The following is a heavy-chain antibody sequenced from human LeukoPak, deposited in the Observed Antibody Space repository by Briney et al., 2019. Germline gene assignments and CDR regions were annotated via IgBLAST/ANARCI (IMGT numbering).Heavy chain of an antibody. J-gene: IGHJ6*02. V-gene: IGHV3-7*03. CDR3: AKNLYCGGGSCYPSALGMDV. CDR2: INHNGNVN. D-gene: IGHD2-15*01. Sequence: TGGSLRLSCAASGFTFSSYWMNWARQAPGKRLEWVASINHNGNVNYYVDSVKGRFTISRDNAKNSLYLQMSNLRAEDTAVYYCAKNLYCGGGSCYPSALGMDVWGQGTTVTVSS. CDR1: GFTFSSYW.